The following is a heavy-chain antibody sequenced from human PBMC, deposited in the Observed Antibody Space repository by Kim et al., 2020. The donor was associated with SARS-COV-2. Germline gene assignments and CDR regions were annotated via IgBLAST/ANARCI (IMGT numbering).Heavy chain of an antibody. J-gene: IGHJ4*02. V-gene: IGHV3-48*03. CDR2: I. Sequence: IYYADSVKCRFTISRDNAKNSLYLQMNSLRAEDTAVYYCARELAVAGTNYWGQGTLVTVSS. D-gene: IGHD6-19*01. CDR3: ARELAVAGTNY.